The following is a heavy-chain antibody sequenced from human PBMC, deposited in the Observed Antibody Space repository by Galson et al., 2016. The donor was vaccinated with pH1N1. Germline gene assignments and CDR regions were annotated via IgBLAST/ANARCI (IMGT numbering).Heavy chain of an antibody. V-gene: IGHV1-46*01. CDR1: GYTFTTQY. J-gene: IGHJ4*02. Sequence: SVKVSCKASGYTFTTQYVNWVRQAPGQGLEWLGVIDPSGGSTTYAQKFQGRVTVTVDTSTSTVYMELSSLRSDDTAMYYCAMGGYWVYWGQGTLVTVSS. CDR3: AMGGYWVY. CDR2: IDPSGGST. D-gene: IGHD3-22*01.